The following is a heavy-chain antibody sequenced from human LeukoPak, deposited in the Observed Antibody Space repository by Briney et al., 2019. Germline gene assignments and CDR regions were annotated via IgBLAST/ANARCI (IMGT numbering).Heavy chain of an antibody. CDR2: ISYDGSNK. D-gene: IGHD3-10*01. Sequence: GGSLRLSCAASGFTFSSYAMHWVRQAPGKGLEWVAVISYDGSNKYYADSVKGRFTISRDNSKNTLYLQMNSLRAEDTAVYYCARAGQLWFGLDPWGQGTLVTVSS. J-gene: IGHJ5*02. V-gene: IGHV3-30*14. CDR1: GFTFSSYA. CDR3: ARAGQLWFGLDP.